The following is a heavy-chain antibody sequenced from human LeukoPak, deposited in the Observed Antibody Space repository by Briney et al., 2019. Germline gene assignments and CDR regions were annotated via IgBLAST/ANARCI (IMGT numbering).Heavy chain of an antibody. CDR1: GYTFTNYW. V-gene: IGHV5-51*01. D-gene: IGHD6-13*01. J-gene: IGHJ4*02. CDR2: IYPGDSDP. CDR3: VRHGLGSSWFGFDN. Sequence: GESLKISCKASGYTFTNYWIGWVRQMPGKGLEWMGLIYPGDSDPRYSPSFQGQVTISADTSISTAYLQWSSLKASDSAMYYCVRHGLGSSWFGFDNWGQGTLVTVSS.